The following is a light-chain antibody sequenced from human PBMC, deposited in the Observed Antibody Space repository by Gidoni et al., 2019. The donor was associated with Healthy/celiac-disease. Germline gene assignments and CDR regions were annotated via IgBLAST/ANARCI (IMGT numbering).Light chain of an antibody. J-gene: IGKJ2*01. CDR3: QQYYSSSMYT. V-gene: IGKV1-39*01. CDR1: QSISSY. CDR2: AAS. Sequence: IQTTQSPSSLSASVGDRVTITCRASQSISSYLNWYQQKPGKAPKLLIYAASSLESGVPSRFSGSGSGTDFTLTISSLQPEDFAAYYCQQYYSSSMYTFGQGTKLEIK.